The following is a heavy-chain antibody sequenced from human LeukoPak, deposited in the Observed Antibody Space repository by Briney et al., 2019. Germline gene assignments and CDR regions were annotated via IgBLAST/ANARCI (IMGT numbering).Heavy chain of an antibody. J-gene: IGHJ4*02. CDR3: ARGRYLTTSGGAAAGFLDY. CDR2: IHYNGSP. Sequence: SETLSLTCTVSGGSISSYSWSWIRQPPGKGLEWIGYIHYNGSPNYNPSLKSRVTISVGTSKNQFSLRLTSVTAADTAVYYCARGRYLTTSGGAAAGFLDYWGQGSLVTVST. V-gene: IGHV4-59*12. CDR1: GGSISSYS. D-gene: IGHD6-13*01.